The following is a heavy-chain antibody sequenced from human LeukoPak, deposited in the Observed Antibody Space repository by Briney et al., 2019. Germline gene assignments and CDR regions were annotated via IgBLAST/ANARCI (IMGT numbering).Heavy chain of an antibody. CDR3: AKDRFCSGGNYYYFDY. CDR2: ISYDGSNK. D-gene: IGHD2-15*01. V-gene: IGHV3-30*18. Sequence: GGSLSLSCALSGFTLSIYGMHWVRQAPGKGLEWVAVISYDGSNKYYADSVKGRFTISRDNSKNTMYLQMNSLRAEDTAVYDCAKDRFCSGGNYYYFDYWGQGTLVTVSS. J-gene: IGHJ4*02. CDR1: GFTLSIYG.